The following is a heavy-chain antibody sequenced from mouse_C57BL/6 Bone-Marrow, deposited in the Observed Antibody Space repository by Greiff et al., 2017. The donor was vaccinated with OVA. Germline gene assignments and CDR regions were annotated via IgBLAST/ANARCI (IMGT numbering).Heavy chain of an antibody. CDR3: ARRRGPWFAY. J-gene: IGHJ3*01. CDR2: IDPSDSYT. V-gene: IGHV1-59*01. CDR1: GYTFTSYW. Sequence: QVQLKQPGAELVRPGTSVTLSCKASGYTFTSYWMHWVKQRPGQGLEWIGVIDPSDSYTNYNQKFKGKATLTVDTSSSTAYMQLSSLTSEDSAVYYCARRRGPWFAYWGQGTLVTVSA.